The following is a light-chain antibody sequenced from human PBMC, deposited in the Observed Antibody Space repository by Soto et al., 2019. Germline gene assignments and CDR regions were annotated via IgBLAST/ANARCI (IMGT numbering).Light chain of an antibody. V-gene: IGLV1-40*01. J-gene: IGLJ3*02. CDR1: SSNLGAGFD. CDR2: GNN. CDR3: LSYDSSLRGWV. Sequence: QSVLTQPPSVSGAPGQGVTISCTGSSSNLGAGFDVHWYQQLPGTAPKHLMYGNNNRPSGVPDRFSGSRSGTSASLAITGLQTEDEGDYYCLSYDSSLRGWVFGGGTKLTVL.